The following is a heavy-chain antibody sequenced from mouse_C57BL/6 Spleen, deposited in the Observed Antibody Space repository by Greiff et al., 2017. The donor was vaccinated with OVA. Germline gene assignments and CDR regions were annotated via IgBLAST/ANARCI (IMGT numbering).Heavy chain of an antibody. Sequence: VQLKQSGPELVKPGASVKISCKASGYTFTDYYMNWVKQSLGKSLEWIGDINPNNGGTSYNQKFKGKATLTVDKSSSTAYMELRSLTSEDSAVYYCARKEFTKGYWGQGTTLTVSS. V-gene: IGHV1-26*01. D-gene: IGHD2-12*01. CDR2: INPNNGGT. J-gene: IGHJ2*01. CDR3: ARKEFTKGY. CDR1: GYTFTDYY.